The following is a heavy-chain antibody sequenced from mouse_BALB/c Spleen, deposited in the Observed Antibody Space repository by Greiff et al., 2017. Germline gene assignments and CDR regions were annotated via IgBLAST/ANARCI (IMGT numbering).Heavy chain of an antibody. Sequence: EVQLQESGTVLARPGASVKMSCKASGYSFTSYWMHWVKQRPGQGLEWIGAIYPGNSDTSYNQKFKGKAKLTAVTSASTAYMELSSLTNEDSAVYYCTREDYRYDDYAMDYWGQGTSVTVSS. V-gene: IGHV1-5*01. CDR3: TREDYRYDDYAMDY. CDR2: IYPGNSDT. D-gene: IGHD2-14*01. J-gene: IGHJ4*01. CDR1: GYSFTSYW.